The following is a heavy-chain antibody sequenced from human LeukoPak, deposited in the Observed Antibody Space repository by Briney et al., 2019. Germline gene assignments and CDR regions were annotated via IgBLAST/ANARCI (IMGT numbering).Heavy chain of an antibody. CDR3: RATRDYDFWSGYYRPHVDYGMDV. CDR2: IYTSGST. J-gene: IGHJ6*02. Sequence: SETLSLTCTVSGGSISSYYWSWIRQPAGKGLEWIGRIYTSGSTNYNPSPKSRVTMSVDASKNQFSLKLSSVTAADTAVYYCRATRDYDFWSGYYRPHVDYGMDVWGQGTTVTVSS. CDR1: GGSISSYY. V-gene: IGHV4-4*07. D-gene: IGHD3-3*01.